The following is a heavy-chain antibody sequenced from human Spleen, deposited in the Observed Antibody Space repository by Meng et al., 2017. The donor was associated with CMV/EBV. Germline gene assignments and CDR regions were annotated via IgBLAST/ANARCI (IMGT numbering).Heavy chain of an antibody. J-gene: IGHJ4*02. CDR1: GFTFSSYE. D-gene: IGHD3-10*01. CDR3: AKDPYGSGLSAPEY. CDR2: ISSSGNTI. V-gene: IGHV3-48*03. Sequence: GGSLRLSCAASGFTFSSYEMNWVRQAPGKGLEWVSYISSSGNTIYYADSVKGRFTISRDNAKNSLYLQMNGLRPEDTAFYYCAKDPYGSGLSAPEYWGLGTLVTVSS.